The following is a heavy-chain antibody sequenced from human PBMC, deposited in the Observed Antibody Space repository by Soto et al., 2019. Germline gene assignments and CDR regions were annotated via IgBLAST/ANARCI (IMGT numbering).Heavy chain of an antibody. Sequence: SETLSLTCAVYGGSFSPYFWSWIRQPPGKGLEWIGEINHSGSTNYNPSLTRRATLSVDTSNNQLSLKLTSVTAADTAVYYCARGSFVTHYYYYHTDVWGKGTPVTASS. V-gene: IGHV4-34*01. D-gene: IGHD2-21*02. CDR2: INHSGST. J-gene: IGHJ6*03. CDR3: ARGSFVTHYYYYHTDV. CDR1: GGSFSPYF.